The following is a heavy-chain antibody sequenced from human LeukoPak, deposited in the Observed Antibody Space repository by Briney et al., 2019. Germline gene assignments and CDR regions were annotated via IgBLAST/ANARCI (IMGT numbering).Heavy chain of an antibody. D-gene: IGHD2-2*01. V-gene: IGHV4-30-4*08. CDR3: ARVSRDGYQLPWLCGY. Sequence: TSQTLSLTCTVSGGSISSGDYYWSWIRQPPGKGLEWIGYIYYSGSTYYNPSLKSRVTISVDTSKNQFSLKLSSVTAADTAVYYCARVSRDGYQLPWLCGYWGQGTLVTVSS. CDR1: GGSISSGDYY. CDR2: IYYSGST. J-gene: IGHJ4*02.